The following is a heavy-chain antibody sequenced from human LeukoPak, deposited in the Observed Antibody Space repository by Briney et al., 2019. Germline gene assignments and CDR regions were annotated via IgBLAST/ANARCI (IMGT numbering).Heavy chain of an antibody. CDR2: ISGSGGNT. V-gene: IGHV3-23*01. D-gene: IGHD2-15*01. CDR1: GFTFSNYA. CDR3: AKCRGNYYYYYMDV. Sequence: GGSLRLSCAASGFTFSNYAMSWVRQAPGKGLEWVSAISGSGGNTYYADSVKGRFTISRDNSKNTLYLQMNSLRAEDTAVYYCAKCRGNYYYYYMDVWGKGTTITVSS. J-gene: IGHJ6*03.